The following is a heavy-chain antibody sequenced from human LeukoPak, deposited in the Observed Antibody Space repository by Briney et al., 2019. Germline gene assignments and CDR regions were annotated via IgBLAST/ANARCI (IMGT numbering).Heavy chain of an antibody. D-gene: IGHD3-9*01. CDR3: ASNYDILTGYYTY. J-gene: IGHJ4*02. V-gene: IGHV1-69*13. CDR2: IIPIFGTA. CDR1: GGTFSSYA. Sequence: ASVKVSCKASGGTFSSYAISWVRQAPGQGLEWMGGIIPIFGTANYAQKFQGRVTITADESTSTAYMELSSLRSEDTAVYYCASNYDILTGYYTYWGQGTLVTVSS.